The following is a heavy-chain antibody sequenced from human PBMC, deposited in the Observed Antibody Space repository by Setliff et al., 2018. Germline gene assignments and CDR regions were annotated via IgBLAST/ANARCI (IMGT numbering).Heavy chain of an antibody. Sequence: PSETLSLTCAVSGGSISSPNWWNWVRQPPGKGLEWIGTIYQNGITNYNPSVKSRVTISVDKSKNQFSLSLRSVTAADTAVYYCATDGPVLNGDYISWGQGTLVTVSS. CDR2: IYQNGIT. V-gene: IGHV4-4*02. J-gene: IGHJ5*02. D-gene: IGHD3-10*01. CDR3: ATDGPVLNGDYIS. CDR1: GGSISSPNW.